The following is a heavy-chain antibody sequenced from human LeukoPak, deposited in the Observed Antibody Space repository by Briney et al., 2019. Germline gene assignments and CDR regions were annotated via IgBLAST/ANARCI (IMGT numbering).Heavy chain of an antibody. V-gene: IGHV4-59*01. CDR3: AREGQYYFDY. CDR1: GGSISSYY. D-gene: IGHD6-19*01. J-gene: IGHJ4*02. Sequence: SETLSLTCTVSGGSISSYYWSWIRQPPGKGREWIGYIYYSGSTNYNPSLKSRVTISVDTSKNQLSLKLSSVTAADTAMYYCAREGQYYFDYWGQGTLVTVSS. CDR2: IYYSGST.